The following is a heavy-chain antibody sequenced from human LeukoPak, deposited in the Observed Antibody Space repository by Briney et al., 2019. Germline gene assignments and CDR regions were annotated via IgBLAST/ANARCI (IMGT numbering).Heavy chain of an antibody. CDR3: AKRDSSGYSPHDY. V-gene: IGHV3-23*01. J-gene: IGHJ4*02. CDR2: ISGSGGST. D-gene: IGHD3-22*01. CDR1: GFTFSGYA. Sequence: GGSLRLSCAASGFTFSGYAMSWVRQAPGKGLEWVSAISGSGGSTYYADSVKGRFTISRDNSKNTLYLQMNSLRAEDTAVYYCAKRDSSGYSPHDYWGQGTLVTVSS.